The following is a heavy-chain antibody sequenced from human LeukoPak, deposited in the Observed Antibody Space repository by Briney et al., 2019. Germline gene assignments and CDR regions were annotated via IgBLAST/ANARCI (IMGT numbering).Heavy chain of an antibody. J-gene: IGHJ4*02. CDR2: INPNSGGT. CDR1: GYTFTGYY. CDR3: ARGSGASITIFGVVLRDFDY. D-gene: IGHD3-3*01. V-gene: IGHV1-2*06. Sequence: ASVKVSCKASGYTFTGYYMHWVRQAPGQGLEWMGRINPNSGGTNYAQKFQGRVTMTRDTSISTAYMELSRLRSGDTAVYYCARGSGASITIFGVVLRDFDYWGQGTLVTVSS.